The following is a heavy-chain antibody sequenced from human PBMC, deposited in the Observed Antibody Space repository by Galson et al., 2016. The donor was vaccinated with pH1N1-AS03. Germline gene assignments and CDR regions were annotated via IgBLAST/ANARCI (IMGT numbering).Heavy chain of an antibody. J-gene: IGHJ6*04. CDR2: IAATGPT. V-gene: IGHV3-13*01. CDR1: GFTVTRND. D-gene: IGHD5-12*01. CDR3: AVWGYISGTHGLDV. Sequence: SLRLSCAASGFTVTRNDMHWVRQATGKGLEWVSIIAATGPTHYADSVKGRFTISREIPQNSLHLQMDSLRADDTAVCYCAVWGYISGTHGLDVWGKGTTVTVSS.